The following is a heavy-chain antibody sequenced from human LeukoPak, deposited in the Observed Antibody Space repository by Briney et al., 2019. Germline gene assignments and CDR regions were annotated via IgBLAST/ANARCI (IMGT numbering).Heavy chain of an antibody. D-gene: IGHD4-17*01. CDR2: IWYDGSNK. J-gene: IGHJ3*02. CDR1: GFTFSSYG. V-gene: IGHV3-33*01. CDR3: ARDLGADDYGDHVGAFDI. Sequence: GGSLRLSCAASGFTFSSYGMHWVRQAPGKGLEWVADIWYDGSNKYYADSVKGRFTISRDNSKNTLYLQMNSLRAEDTAVYYCARDLGADDYGDHVGAFDIWGQGTMVTVSS.